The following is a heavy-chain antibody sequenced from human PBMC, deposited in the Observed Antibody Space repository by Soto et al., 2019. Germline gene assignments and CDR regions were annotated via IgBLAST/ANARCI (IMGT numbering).Heavy chain of an antibody. CDR1: GYTFTGFH. J-gene: IGHJ4*02. V-gene: IGHV1-2*02. D-gene: IGHD2-21*02. CDR2: INHYNGDT. Sequence: ASVKFSCNASGYTFTGFHVFWVRQAPRQGQEWMRWINHYNGDTSYGPKFQGRITLTRDTSVSTAYMDLPRRTSADKAVYYCATRLPSDFWGQGSQVTVAS. CDR3: ATRLPSDF.